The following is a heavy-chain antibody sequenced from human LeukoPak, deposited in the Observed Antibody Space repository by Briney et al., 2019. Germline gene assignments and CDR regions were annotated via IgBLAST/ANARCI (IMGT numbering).Heavy chain of an antibody. CDR3: ARVYCSSTSCQNWFDP. CDR1: GGTFSSYA. D-gene: IGHD2-2*01. CDR2: IIPIFGTA. V-gene: IGHV1-69*13. Sequence: GASVKVSCKASGGTFSSYAISWVRQAPGQGLEWMGGIIPIFGTANYAQKFQGRVTITADESTSTAYMELSSLRSEDTAVYYCARVYCSSTSCQNWFDPWGQGTLVTVSS. J-gene: IGHJ5*02.